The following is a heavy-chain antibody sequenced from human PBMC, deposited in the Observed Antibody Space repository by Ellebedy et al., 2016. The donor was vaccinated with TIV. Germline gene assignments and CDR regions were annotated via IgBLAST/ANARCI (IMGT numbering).Heavy chain of an antibody. D-gene: IGHD3-22*01. J-gene: IGHJ3*02. V-gene: IGHV1-69*13. CDR3: ARDSSGYYYTVGAFDI. CDR2: IIPIFATA. CDR1: GGTFSSYT. Sequence: AASVKVSCKASGGTFSSYTISWVRQAPGQGLEWMGGIIPIFATANYAKKFQGRVTITADESTSTAYMELSSLRSEDTAVYYCARDSSGYYYTVGAFDIWGQGTMVTVSS.